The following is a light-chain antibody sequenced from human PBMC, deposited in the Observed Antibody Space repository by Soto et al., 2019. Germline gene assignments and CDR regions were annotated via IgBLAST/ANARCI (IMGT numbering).Light chain of an antibody. CDR3: HQRSDWIPWT. CDR2: DAS. CDR1: QSISSY. Sequence: EICFPQSPTPLSFSPGEIATLSCISSQSISSYLAWYQQKPGQAPRLLIYDASNRATGIPARFSGSGSGTDFTLTISGLEPADFAGYYCHQRSDWIPWTFGPGTKVDIK. J-gene: IGKJ1*01. V-gene: IGKV3-11*01.